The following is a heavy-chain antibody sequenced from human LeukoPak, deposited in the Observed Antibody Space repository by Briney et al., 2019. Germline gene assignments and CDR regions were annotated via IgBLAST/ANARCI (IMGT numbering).Heavy chain of an antibody. V-gene: IGHV3-53*01. Sequence: GGSLRLSCAAYGLTVSSEYLAWVRQAPGKGLEWISVIYGAGATYYADSVQGRFTISRDTYSNALYLQMNSLRVEDTAVYHCARLLPASRHYFDYWGQGTLVTVSS. J-gene: IGHJ4*02. CDR3: ARLLPASRHYFDY. D-gene: IGHD2-15*01. CDR1: GLTVSSEY. CDR2: IYGAGAT.